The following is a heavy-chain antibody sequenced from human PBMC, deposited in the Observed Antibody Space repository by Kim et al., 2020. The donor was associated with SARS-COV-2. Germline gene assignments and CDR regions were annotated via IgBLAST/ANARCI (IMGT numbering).Heavy chain of an antibody. CDR3: AKDNRYYYDSPLDY. Sequence: GGSLRLSCAASGFTFSSYGMHWVRQAPGKGLEWVAVISYDGSNKYYADSVKGRFTISRDNSKNTLYLQMNSLRAEDTAVYYCAKDNRYYYDSPLDYWGQGSRGTVSS. CDR2: ISYDGSNK. V-gene: IGHV3-30*18. J-gene: IGHJ4*02. CDR1: GFTFSSYG. D-gene: IGHD3-22*01.